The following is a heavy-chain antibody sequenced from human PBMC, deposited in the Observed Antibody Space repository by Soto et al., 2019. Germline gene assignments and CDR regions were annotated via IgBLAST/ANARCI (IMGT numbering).Heavy chain of an antibody. V-gene: IGHV3-64*01. Sequence: EVQLVESGGNLAQPGGSLRLSCAASGFTFSTYPMHWVRQGPGTGREYVAGISGNGGSTHYANSVKGRFTFSRDNSKSTLYLQMGSLRAEDMAVYYCARDYCPGGVCYTIFDYWGQGTLVTVSS. D-gene: IGHD2-8*02. CDR3: ARDYCPGGVCYTIFDY. CDR1: GFTFSTYP. CDR2: ISGNGGST. J-gene: IGHJ4*02.